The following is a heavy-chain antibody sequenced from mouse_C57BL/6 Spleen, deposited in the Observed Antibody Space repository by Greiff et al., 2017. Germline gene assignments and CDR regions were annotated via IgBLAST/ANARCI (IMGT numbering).Heavy chain of an antibody. J-gene: IGHJ3*01. CDR3: ARDYYGSGAY. CDR1: GYTFTSYG. D-gene: IGHD1-1*01. Sequence: QVQLQQSGAELARPGASVKLSCKASGYTFTSYGISWVKQRPGQGLEWIGEIYPRSGNTYYNEKFKGKATLTADKSSSTAYMELRSLTSEDSAVYFCARDYYGSGAYWGQGTLVTVSA. V-gene: IGHV1-81*01. CDR2: IYPRSGNT.